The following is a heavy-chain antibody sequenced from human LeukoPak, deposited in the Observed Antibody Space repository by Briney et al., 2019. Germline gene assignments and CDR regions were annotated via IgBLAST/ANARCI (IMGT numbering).Heavy chain of an antibody. Sequence: GASVKVSCKASGYTFTSYDINWVRQATGQGLEWMGWMNPNSGNTGYAQKFQGRVTMTRNTSISTVYMELSSLRSEDTAVYYCARSSTTVVTPGGYWGQGTLVTVPS. CDR1: GYTFTSYD. J-gene: IGHJ4*02. V-gene: IGHV1-8*01. D-gene: IGHD4-23*01. CDR3: ARSSTTVVTPGGY. CDR2: MNPNSGNT.